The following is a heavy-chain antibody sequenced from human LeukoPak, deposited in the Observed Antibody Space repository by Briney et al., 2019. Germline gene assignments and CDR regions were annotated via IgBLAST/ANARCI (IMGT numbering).Heavy chain of an antibody. J-gene: IGHJ4*02. V-gene: IGHV3-21*01. CDR1: GFTFSSYS. Sequence: GGSLRLSCAASGFTFSSYSMNWVRQAPGKGLEWVSSISSSSSYIYYADSVKGRFTISRDNAKNSLYLQMNSLRAEDTAVYYCARGRPEMATNKGEFDYWGQGTLVTVSS. D-gene: IGHD5-24*01. CDR2: ISSSSSYI. CDR3: ARGRPEMATNKGEFDY.